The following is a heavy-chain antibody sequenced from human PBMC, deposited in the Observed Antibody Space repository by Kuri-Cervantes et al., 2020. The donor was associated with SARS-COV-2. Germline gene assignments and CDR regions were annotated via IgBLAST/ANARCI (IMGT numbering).Heavy chain of an antibody. Sequence: SETLSPTCAVSGGSISSSNWWSWVRQPPGKGLEWIGEIYHSGSTNYNPSLKSRVTISVDKSKNPFSLKLSSVTDADTAVYYCAKTPGYSYGALYFDYWGQGTLVTVSS. D-gene: IGHD5-18*01. CDR1: GGSISSSNW. CDR2: IYHSGST. CDR3: AKTPGYSYGALYFDY. V-gene: IGHV4-4*02. J-gene: IGHJ4*02.